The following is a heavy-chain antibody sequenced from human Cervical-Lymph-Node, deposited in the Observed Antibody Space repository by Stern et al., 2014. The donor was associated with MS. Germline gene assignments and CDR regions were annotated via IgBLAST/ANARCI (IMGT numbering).Heavy chain of an antibody. CDR2: VSYDGTQR. Sequence: QDQLVQSGGGVVQPGRSLSLSWGASGFTFSTYAMHWVRQAPGKGLGWVAFVSYDGTQRNSTDSVKARFTISRDNSKNTLYLHMNSLRDEDTAVYFCARGGRGVGLEYWGQGALVTVSS. CDR3: ARGGRGVGLEY. V-gene: IGHV3-30-3*01. CDR1: GFTFSTYA. D-gene: IGHD3-10*01. J-gene: IGHJ4*02.